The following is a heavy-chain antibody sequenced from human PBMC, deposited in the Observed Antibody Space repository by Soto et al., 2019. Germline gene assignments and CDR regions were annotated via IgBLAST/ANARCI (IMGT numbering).Heavy chain of an antibody. D-gene: IGHD1-26*01. Sequence: QVQLQESGPGLVKPSETLSLSCTVSGGSISSYYWSWIRQPPGKGMEWIGYVHHISGSTYNPSLQGRVVITLYTYKSQFSLMLTSVTATDPAAYYCAGKGVGVLPCLVDVWGHGTTVTVSS. CDR2: VHHISGS. CDR3: AGKGVGVLPCLVDV. J-gene: IGHJ6*02. V-gene: IGHV4-59*08. CDR1: GGSISSYY.